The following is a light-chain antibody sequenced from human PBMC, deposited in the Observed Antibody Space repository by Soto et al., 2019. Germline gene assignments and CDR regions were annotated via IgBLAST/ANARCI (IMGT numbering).Light chain of an antibody. V-gene: IGLV4-69*01. Sequence: QLVLTQSPSASASLGASVKLTCSLSSGHSSYTIAWHQQQPEKGPRFLMKLNSDGSHNKGDGIPDRFSGSSSGAERYLTISSLQSEDEANYYCQSWDTGTWVFGGGTKLTVL. CDR2: LNSDGSH. J-gene: IGLJ3*02. CDR3: QSWDTGTWV. CDR1: SGHSSYT.